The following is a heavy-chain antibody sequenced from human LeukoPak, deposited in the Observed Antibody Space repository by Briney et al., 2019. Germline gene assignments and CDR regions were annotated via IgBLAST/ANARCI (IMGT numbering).Heavy chain of an antibody. CDR2: IYYSGST. Sequence: SETLSLTCTVSGGSISSSSYYWGWIRQPPGKGLEWIGSIYYSGSTYYNPSLKSRVTISVDTSKNQFSLKLSSVTAADTAVYYCAKNGQSGFSFDPWGQGTLVAVSS. CDR1: GGSISSSSYY. V-gene: IGHV4-39*01. J-gene: IGHJ5*02. CDR3: AKNGQSGFSFDP. D-gene: IGHD3-3*01.